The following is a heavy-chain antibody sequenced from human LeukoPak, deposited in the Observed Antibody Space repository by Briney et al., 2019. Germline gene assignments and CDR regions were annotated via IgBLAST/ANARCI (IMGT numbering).Heavy chain of an antibody. CDR2: INPNDGDT. CDR3: ARANFLYCSSTTCLFDY. D-gene: IGHD2-2*01. J-gene: IGHJ4*02. Sequence: ASVKVSCKASGYTFTYYYMHWVRQAPGQGVEWMGWINPNDGDTNYAQKFQGRVTMTRHTSISTAHMEVSRLRSDDTAVYYCARANFLYCSSTTCLFDYWGQGTLVTVSS. V-gene: IGHV1-2*02. CDR1: GYTFTYYY.